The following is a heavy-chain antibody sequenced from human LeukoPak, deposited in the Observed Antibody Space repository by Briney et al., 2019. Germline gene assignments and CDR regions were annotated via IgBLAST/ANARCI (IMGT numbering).Heavy chain of an antibody. Sequence: PGGSLRLSCAASGFTFSSYSMNWVRQAPGKGLEWVSYISLSSSPIYYADSVKGRFTISRDNAKNSLYLQMNSLRAEDTAVYYCARVDYGGFDYWGQGTLVTFSS. D-gene: IGHD4-23*01. CDR2: ISLSSSPI. V-gene: IGHV3-48*01. J-gene: IGHJ4*02. CDR3: ARVDYGGFDY. CDR1: GFTFSSYS.